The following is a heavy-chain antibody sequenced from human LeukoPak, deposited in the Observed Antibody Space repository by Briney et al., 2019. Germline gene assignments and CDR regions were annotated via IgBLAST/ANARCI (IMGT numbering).Heavy chain of an antibody. CDR1: GGSISSSSYY. CDR3: ARSSSSGWGFRFDP. Sequence: SETLSLTCTVSGGSISSSSYYWGWIRQPPGKGLEWIGSIYYSGSTYYNPSLKSRVTISVDTSKNQFSLKLSSVTAADTAVYYCARSSSSGWGFRFDPWGQGTLVTVSS. V-gene: IGHV4-39*07. D-gene: IGHD6-19*01. J-gene: IGHJ5*02. CDR2: IYYSGST.